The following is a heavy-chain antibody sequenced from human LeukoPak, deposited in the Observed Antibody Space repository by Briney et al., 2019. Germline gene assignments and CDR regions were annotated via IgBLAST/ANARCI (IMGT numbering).Heavy chain of an antibody. Sequence: SETTSLTCTVSGASVGSAGYYWSWIGQPPGGGLEWIGYIYYISNTNYNPSLKSRVTMSVDPSKNQFSLKLNSVTAADTAVYYCARTQSQSGSYRYYFGYWGQGTLVTVSS. CDR2: IYYISNT. V-gene: IGHV4-61*08. D-gene: IGHD1-26*01. J-gene: IGHJ4*02. CDR1: GASVGSAGYY. CDR3: ARTQSQSGSYRYYFGY.